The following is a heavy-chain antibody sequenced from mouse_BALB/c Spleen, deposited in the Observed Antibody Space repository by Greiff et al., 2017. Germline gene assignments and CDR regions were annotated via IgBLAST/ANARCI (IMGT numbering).Heavy chain of an antibody. CDR2: INSNGGST. V-gene: IGHV5-6-3*01. CDR3: AREAKISFDY. Sequence: EVQLVESGGGLVQPGGSLKLSCAASGFTFSSYGMSWVRQTPDKRLELVATINSNGGSTYYPDSVKGRFTISRDNAKNTLYLQMSSLKSEDTAMYYCAREAKISFDYWGQGTTLTVSS. CDR1: GFTFSSYG. J-gene: IGHJ2*01.